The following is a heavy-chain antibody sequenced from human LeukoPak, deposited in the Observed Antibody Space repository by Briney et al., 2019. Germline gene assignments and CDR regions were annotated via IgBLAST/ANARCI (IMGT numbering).Heavy chain of an antibody. J-gene: IGHJ6*03. Sequence: GGSLRLSCAASGFTFSSYGMSWVRQAPGKGLEWVSAISGSGGSTYYADSVKGRFTISRENAKNSLYLQMNSLRAGDTAVYYCARSRYYYYMDVWGKGTTVTISS. CDR1: GFTFSSYG. CDR2: ISGSGGST. V-gene: IGHV3-23*01. CDR3: ARSRYYYYMDV.